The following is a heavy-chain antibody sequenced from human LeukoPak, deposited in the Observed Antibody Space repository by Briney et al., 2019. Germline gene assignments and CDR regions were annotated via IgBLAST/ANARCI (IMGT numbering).Heavy chain of an antibody. V-gene: IGHV3-33*01. CDR2: IWYDGSNK. J-gene: IGHJ3*02. CDR1: GFTFSSYG. Sequence: PGGSLRLSCAASGFTFSSYGMHWVRQAPGKGLEWVAVIWYDGSNKYYADSVKGRFTISRDNSKNTLYLQMNSLRGDDTAVYYCARAWQWAFDIWGQGTMVTVSS. D-gene: IGHD2-8*01. CDR3: ARAWQWAFDI.